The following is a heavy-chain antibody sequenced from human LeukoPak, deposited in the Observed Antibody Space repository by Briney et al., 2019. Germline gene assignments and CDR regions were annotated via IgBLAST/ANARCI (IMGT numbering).Heavy chain of an antibody. Sequence: ASVKVSCKASGYTFTSYYMHWVRQAPGQGLEWMGIINPSGGSTSYAQKFQGRVTMTRDTSTSTVYMELSSLRSEDTAVYYCARGLAARASRWYYMDVWGKGTTVTVSS. CDR2: INPSGGST. D-gene: IGHD6-6*01. V-gene: IGHV1-46*01. CDR3: ARGLAARASRWYYMDV. J-gene: IGHJ6*03. CDR1: GYTFTSYY.